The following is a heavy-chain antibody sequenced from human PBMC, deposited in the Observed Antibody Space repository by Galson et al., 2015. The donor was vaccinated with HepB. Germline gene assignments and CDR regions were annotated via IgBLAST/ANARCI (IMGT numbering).Heavy chain of an antibody. CDR2: LYGGGTT. Sequence: SLRLSCAASGFTVSNYYMSWVRQTPEKGLEWVSLLYGGGTTYYADSVRGRFTISRDSSKNTLFLQMDSLRAEDSAVYYCARDYPLFDYWGQGTLVTVSS. CDR1: GFTVSNYY. J-gene: IGHJ4*02. V-gene: IGHV3-53*01. D-gene: IGHD3-16*02. CDR3: ARDYPLFDY.